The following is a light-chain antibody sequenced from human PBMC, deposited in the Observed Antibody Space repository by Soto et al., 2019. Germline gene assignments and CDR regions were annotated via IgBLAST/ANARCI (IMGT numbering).Light chain of an antibody. CDR3: QQYGSSPRA. V-gene: IGKV3-20*01. CDR2: GAS. Sequence: EIVLTQSPGTLSLSPGERATLSCRASQSISRSLAWYQQKPGQAPRLLIFGASIRATAIPDKFSGSGSGTDFTLTISRLEPEDFAVYSCQQYGSSPRAFGQGTKLEIK. J-gene: IGKJ2*01. CDR1: QSISRS.